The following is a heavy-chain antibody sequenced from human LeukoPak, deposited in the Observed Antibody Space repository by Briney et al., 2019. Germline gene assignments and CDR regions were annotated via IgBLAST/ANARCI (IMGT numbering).Heavy chain of an antibody. J-gene: IGHJ4*02. V-gene: IGHV1-69*05. D-gene: IGHD6-19*01. CDR3: ARYSSGWYYFDY. CDR2: IIPFFGTA. CDR1: GDTFNNYA. Sequence: SVKVSCKASGDTFNNYAISWVRQAPGQGLEWMGGIIPFFGTANYAQKLQGRVTMTTDTSTSTAYMELRSLRSDDTAVYYCARYSSGWYYFDYWGQGTLVTVSS.